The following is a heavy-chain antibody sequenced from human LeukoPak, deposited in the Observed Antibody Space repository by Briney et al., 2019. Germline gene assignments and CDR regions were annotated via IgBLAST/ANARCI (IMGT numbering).Heavy chain of an antibody. J-gene: IGHJ5*02. CDR2: VYFSGTT. Sequence: SETLSLTCTVSGGSVSSSSYYWGWLRPPLGKGLEWIGSVYFSGTTYYNPSLKSRVTISVDTSKNQFSLKLNSVTAADTAVYYCARHEVGYCSSPSCYGGNWLDPWGQGTLVTVSS. D-gene: IGHD2-2*01. CDR3: ARHEVGYCSSPSCYGGNWLDP. CDR1: GGSVSSSSYY. V-gene: IGHV4-39*01.